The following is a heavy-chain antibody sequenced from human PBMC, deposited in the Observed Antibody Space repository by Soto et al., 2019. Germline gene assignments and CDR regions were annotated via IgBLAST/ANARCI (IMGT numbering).Heavy chain of an antibody. Sequence: ASVKVSCKASGYTFTSYGISWVRQAPGQGLEWMGWINPNSGGTNYAQKFQGWVTMTRDTSISTAYMELSRLRSDDTAVYYCARGIARNNAFDIWGQGTMVTVSS. CDR3: ARGIARNNAFDI. J-gene: IGHJ3*02. CDR1: GYTFTSYG. V-gene: IGHV1-2*04. D-gene: IGHD2-21*01. CDR2: INPNSGGT.